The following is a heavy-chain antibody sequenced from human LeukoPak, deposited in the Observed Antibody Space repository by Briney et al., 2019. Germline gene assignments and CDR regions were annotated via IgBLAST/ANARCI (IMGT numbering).Heavy chain of an antibody. J-gene: IGHJ6*03. CDR2: IIPIFGTT. D-gene: IGHD6-13*01. V-gene: IGHV1-69*05. CDR1: GGTFNSYA. CDR3: ARVDQQLFYYYYMDA. Sequence: SVKVSCKASGGTFNSYAISWVRQAPGQGLEWMGGIIPIFGTTNYAQKVQGRVTITTDESTTTAYMELSSLRSEDTAVYYCARVDQQLFYYYYMDAWGKGTTVTVSS.